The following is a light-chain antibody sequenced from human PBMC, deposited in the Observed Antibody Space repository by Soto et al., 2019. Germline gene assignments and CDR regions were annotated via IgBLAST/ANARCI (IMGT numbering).Light chain of an antibody. CDR2: GAS. Sequence: EIALTQSPATLYLCPGERDTLXCRASQSVSINLAWYQQMSGQAHRLLTYGASTRANGSPERFSGSGSVTEFTRTISSLQSEDFAVYYGQQYTNWPKTFGQGTKVEIK. CDR3: QQYTNWPKT. J-gene: IGKJ1*01. V-gene: IGKV3D-15*01. CDR1: QSVSIN.